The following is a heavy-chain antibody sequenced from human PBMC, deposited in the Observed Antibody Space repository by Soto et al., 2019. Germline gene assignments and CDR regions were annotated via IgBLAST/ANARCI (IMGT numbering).Heavy chain of an antibody. CDR3: ARDLTPDWFDP. CDR2: MNPISVNT. V-gene: IGHV1-8*01. Sequence: QVQLVKSGAEVKKPGASVKVSCKASGYNFTRYDINWVRQATGQGLEWMGWMNPISVNTGYAQKFQGRVILTRNTSISTAHMELSSLKSDDTAVYYRARDLTPDWFDPCGQGTMVTLPS. CDR1: GYNFTRYD. D-gene: IGHD3-9*01. J-gene: IGHJ5*02.